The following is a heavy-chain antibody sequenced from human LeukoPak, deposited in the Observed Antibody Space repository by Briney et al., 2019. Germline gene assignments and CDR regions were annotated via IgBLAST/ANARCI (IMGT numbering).Heavy chain of an antibody. CDR3: ARHPMRYCSSTSCFWNWFDP. CDR1: GGSISSSSYH. V-gene: IGHV4-39*01. CDR2: IDNSGST. Sequence: SETLSLTCTVSGGSISSSSYHWGWIRQSPGKGLEWIGSIDNSGSTYYNPSLKGRVTISEDTSKNQFSLKLSSVTAADTAVYYCARHPMRYCSSTSCFWNWFDPWGQGTLVTVSS. D-gene: IGHD2-2*01. J-gene: IGHJ5*02.